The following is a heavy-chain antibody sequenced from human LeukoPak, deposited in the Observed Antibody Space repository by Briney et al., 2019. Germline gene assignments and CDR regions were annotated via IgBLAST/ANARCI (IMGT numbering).Heavy chain of an antibody. D-gene: IGHD1-26*01. CDR3: ARGLELLLLAFDI. Sequence: SETLSLTCAVYGGSFSGYYWSWIRQPPGKGLEWIGEINHSGSTNYNPSLKSRVTISVDTSKNQFSLKLSSVTAADTAVYYCARGLELLLLAFDIWGQGTMVTVSS. V-gene: IGHV4-34*01. CDR2: INHSGST. J-gene: IGHJ3*02. CDR1: GGSFSGYY.